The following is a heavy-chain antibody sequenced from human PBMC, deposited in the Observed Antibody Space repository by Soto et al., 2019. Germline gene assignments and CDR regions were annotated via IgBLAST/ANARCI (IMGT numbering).Heavy chain of an antibody. V-gene: IGHV3-23*01. D-gene: IGHD2-15*01. CDR1: GFTFSSYA. CDR3: AKDGPNCSGGSCYSFYFDY. CDR2: ISGSGGST. Sequence: GGSLRLSCAASGFTFSSYAMSWVRQAPGKGLEWVSAISGSGGSTYYADSVKGRFTISRDNSKNTLYLQMNSLRAEDTAVYYCAKDGPNCSGGSCYSFYFDYWGQGNLVTVSS. J-gene: IGHJ4*02.